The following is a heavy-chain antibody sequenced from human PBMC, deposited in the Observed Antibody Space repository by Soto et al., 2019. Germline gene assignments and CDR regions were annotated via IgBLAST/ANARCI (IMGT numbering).Heavy chain of an antibody. D-gene: IGHD3-10*01. CDR3: ARDRGDSGSYYTFNY. CDR1: GYTFTGYY. V-gene: IGHV1-2*02. CDR2: INPNSGVT. J-gene: IGHJ4*02. Sequence: GASVKVSCKASGYTFTGYYVHWVRQAPGQGLEWMGWINPNSGVTKYAQKFQGRVTMTRDTSINSAYMELSSLRSDDTAVYYCARDRGDSGSYYTFNYWGQGTLVTV.